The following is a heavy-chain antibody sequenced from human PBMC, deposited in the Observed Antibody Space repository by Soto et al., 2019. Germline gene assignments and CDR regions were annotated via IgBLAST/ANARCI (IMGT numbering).Heavy chain of an antibody. Sequence: ASVKVSCKASGYTFTSYDINWVRQATGQGLEWMGWMNPNSGNTGYAQKFQGRVTMTRNTSISIAYMELSSLRSEDTAVYYCARGRAWTTAPSWYYYDSSGYQRLDYWGQGTLVTVSS. CDR1: GYTFTSYD. D-gene: IGHD3-22*01. J-gene: IGHJ4*02. V-gene: IGHV1-8*01. CDR2: MNPNSGNT. CDR3: ARGRAWTTAPSWYYYDSSGYQRLDY.